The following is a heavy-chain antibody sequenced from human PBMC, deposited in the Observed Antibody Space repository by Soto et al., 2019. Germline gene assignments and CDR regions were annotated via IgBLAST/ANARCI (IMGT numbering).Heavy chain of an antibody. CDR1: GGSISSSSYY. V-gene: IGHV4-39*01. D-gene: IGHD3-10*01. Sequence: SETLSLTCTVSGGSISSSSYYWGWIRQPPGKGLEWIGSIYYSGSTYYNPSLKSRVTISVDTSKNQFSLKLSSVTAADTAVYYCARPARLWFGELLSGFWFDPWGQETLVTVSS. CDR3: ARPARLWFGELLSGFWFDP. J-gene: IGHJ5*02. CDR2: IYYSGST.